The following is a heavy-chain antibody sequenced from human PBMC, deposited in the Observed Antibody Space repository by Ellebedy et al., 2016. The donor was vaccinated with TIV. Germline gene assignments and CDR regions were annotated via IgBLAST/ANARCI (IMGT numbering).Heavy chain of an antibody. J-gene: IGHJ4*02. CDR1: GFTVSSSY. CDR2: IYSGGTT. CDR3: ARALVDYDILTGYYPHPLDY. Sequence: PGGSLRLSCAASGFTVSSSYMSWVRRAPGKGLEWVSVIYSGGTTYYADSIKGRFTISRDNSKNTLYLQMNSLRAEDTAVYYCARALVDYDILTGYYPHPLDYWGQGTLVTVSS. V-gene: IGHV3-53*01. D-gene: IGHD3-9*01.